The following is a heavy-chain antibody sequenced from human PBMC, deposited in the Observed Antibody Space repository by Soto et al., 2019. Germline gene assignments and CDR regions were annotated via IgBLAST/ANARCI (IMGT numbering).Heavy chain of an antibody. CDR3: ARVMGVASGGPLDF. V-gene: IGHV4-61*05. D-gene: IGHD2-15*01. CDR2: ISYIGNT. CDR1: GGSISSCAYF. J-gene: IGHJ4*02. Sequence: SETLSLTCTGSGGSISSCAYFWNWIRQSPGKGLEWLGYISYIGNTNYNPSLGTPVTISIDKSKNHFSLQLTSVTAADTAMYYCARVMGVASGGPLDFWGQGTLVTVSS.